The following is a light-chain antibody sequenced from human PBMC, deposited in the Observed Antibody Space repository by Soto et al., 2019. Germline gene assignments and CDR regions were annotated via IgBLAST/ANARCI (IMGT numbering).Light chain of an antibody. Sequence: QLVLTQPPSVSGSPGQSVTISCSGTSSDVGSYNRVSWYQQPPGTAPKLMIYDVSNRPSRVPDRFSGSKSGNTASLTISGLQAEDEADYYCSSYVASSSTYVFGTGTKLTVL. CDR1: SSDVGSYNR. CDR3: SSYVASSSTYV. CDR2: DVS. V-gene: IGLV2-18*02. J-gene: IGLJ1*01.